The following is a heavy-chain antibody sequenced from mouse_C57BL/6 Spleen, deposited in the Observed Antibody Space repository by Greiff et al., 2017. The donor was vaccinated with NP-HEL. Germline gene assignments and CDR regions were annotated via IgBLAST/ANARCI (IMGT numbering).Heavy chain of an antibody. Sequence: VQLQQSGPELVKPGASVKISCKASGYAFSSSWMNWVKQRPGKGLEWIGRIYPGDGDTNYNGKFKGKATLTADKSSSTAYMQLSSLTSEDSAVYFCARNGGGGYFDYWGQGTTLTVSS. CDR3: ARNGGGGYFDY. CDR1: GYAFSSSW. CDR2: IYPGDGDT. V-gene: IGHV1-82*01. J-gene: IGHJ2*01.